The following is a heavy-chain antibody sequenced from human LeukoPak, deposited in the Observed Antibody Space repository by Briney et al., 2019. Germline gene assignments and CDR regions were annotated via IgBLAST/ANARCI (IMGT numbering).Heavy chain of an antibody. J-gene: IGHJ3*02. D-gene: IGHD3-10*01. V-gene: IGHV1-2*04. CDR1: GYTFTGYY. CDR2: INPNSGGT. CDR3: ARDYYGSGTRGAFDI. Sequence: ASVKGSCKASGYTFTGYYMHWVGQAPGQGLEWMGWINPNSGGTNYAQKFQGWVTMTRDTSISTAYMELSRLRSDDTAVYYCARDYYGSGTRGAFDIWGQGTMVTVSS.